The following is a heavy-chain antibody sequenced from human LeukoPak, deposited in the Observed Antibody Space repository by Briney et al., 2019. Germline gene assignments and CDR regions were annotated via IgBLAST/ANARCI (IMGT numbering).Heavy chain of an antibody. CDR2: ISGSGGST. D-gene: IGHD5-24*01. Sequence: SGGSLRLSCAASGFTFSSYAMSWVRQAPGKGLEWVSAISGSGGSTYYADSVKGRFTISRDNPKNTLYLQMNSLRAEDTAVYYCAKDKDGYNPIDFDYWGQGTLVTVSS. J-gene: IGHJ4*02. CDR1: GFTFSSYA. V-gene: IGHV3-23*01. CDR3: AKDKDGYNPIDFDY.